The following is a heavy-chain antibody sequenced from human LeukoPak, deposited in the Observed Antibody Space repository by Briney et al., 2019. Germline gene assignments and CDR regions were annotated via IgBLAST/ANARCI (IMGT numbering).Heavy chain of an antibody. Sequence: GASVKVSCKASGGTFSRHTISWVRQSPGQGLEWMGGITPMFGTSNYAQKFRGRVTITADESTSTAYMELSSLRSEDTAVYYCARQTAAGTDYWGQGTLVTVSS. CDR1: GGTFSRHT. CDR2: ITPMFGTS. J-gene: IGHJ4*02. V-gene: IGHV1-69*13. D-gene: IGHD6-13*01. CDR3: ARQTAAGTDY.